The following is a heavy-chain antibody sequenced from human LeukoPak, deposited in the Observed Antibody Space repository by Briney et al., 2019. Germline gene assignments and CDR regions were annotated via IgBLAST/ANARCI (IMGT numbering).Heavy chain of an antibody. J-gene: IGHJ4*02. D-gene: IGHD3-3*01. CDR1: GFTFSSYW. CDR2: IKQDGSEK. CDR3: ARAVRYYDFWSGYYLYYFDY. Sequence: PGGSLRLSCAASGFTFSSYWMSWVRQAPGKGLEWVANIKQDGSEKYYVDSVRGRFTISRDNAKNSLYLQMNSLRAEDTAVYYCARAVRYYDFWSGYYLYYFDYWGQGTLATVSS. V-gene: IGHV3-7*01.